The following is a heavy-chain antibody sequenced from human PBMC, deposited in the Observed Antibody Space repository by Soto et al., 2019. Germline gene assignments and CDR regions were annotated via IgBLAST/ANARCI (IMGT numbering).Heavy chain of an antibody. D-gene: IGHD6-6*01. J-gene: IGHJ5*02. CDR1: GGTFSSYT. Sequence: SVKVSCKASGGTFSSYTISWVRQAPGQGLEWMGRIIPILGIANYAQKFQGRVTITADKSTSTAYMELSSLRSEDTAVYYCASSSSSAQPRYYWFGPRGQGTLVTVSS. CDR3: ASSSSSAQPRYYWFGP. V-gene: IGHV1-69*02. CDR2: IIPILGIA.